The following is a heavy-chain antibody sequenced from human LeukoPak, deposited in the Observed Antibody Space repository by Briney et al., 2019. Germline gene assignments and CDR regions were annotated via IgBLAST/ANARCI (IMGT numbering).Heavy chain of an antibody. Sequence: ASVKVSCKPSGYTFTGYYLHWVPQAPGQGLEWRGWINPNTGATIYAEKFQGRVTMTRDTSIDTAYMEMRSLRSDDTAVYYCARDRVGSGWPRPWYFESWGQGTLITVSS. J-gene: IGHJ4*02. CDR1: GYTFTGYY. D-gene: IGHD6-19*01. CDR3: ARDRVGSGWPRPWYFES. V-gene: IGHV1-2*02. CDR2: INPNTGAT.